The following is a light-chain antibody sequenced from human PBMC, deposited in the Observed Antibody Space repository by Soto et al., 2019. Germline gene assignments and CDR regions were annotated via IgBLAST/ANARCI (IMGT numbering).Light chain of an antibody. CDR3: QQRNQWPPVT. Sequence: EIVLTQSPGTLSLSPGERATLSCRASHSVSSNYLAWYQQKFGQAPRLLFYGASSRATGIPDRFSGSGSGTDFTLTISRLEPEDFAVYYCQQRNQWPPVTFGGGTRVEIK. CDR1: HSVSSNY. J-gene: IGKJ4*01. V-gene: IGKV3D-20*02. CDR2: GAS.